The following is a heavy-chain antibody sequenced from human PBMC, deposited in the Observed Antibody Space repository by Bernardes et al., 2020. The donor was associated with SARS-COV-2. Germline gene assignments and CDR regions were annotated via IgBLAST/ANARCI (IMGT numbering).Heavy chain of an antibody. Sequence: GGSLRLSCAASGFTFNDHAMHWVRQAPGKGLEWVSVISWNSGSIGYADSVKGRFTISRDNAKNSLYLQMNSLRAEDTAVYYCARDWDIAVAGYYYYYGMDVWGQGTTVTVSS. D-gene: IGHD6-19*01. J-gene: IGHJ6*02. V-gene: IGHV3-9*01. CDR3: ARDWDIAVAGYYYYYGMDV. CDR2: ISWNSGSI. CDR1: GFTFNDHA.